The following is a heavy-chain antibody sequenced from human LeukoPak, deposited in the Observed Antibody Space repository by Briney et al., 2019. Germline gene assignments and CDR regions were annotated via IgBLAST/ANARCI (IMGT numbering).Heavy chain of an antibody. Sequence: GGSLRLSCAASGFTFSSYGMHWVRQAPGKGLEWVAFIRYDGSNKYYADSVKGRFTISRDNAKNTLYLQMNSLRAEDTAVYYCARDLNVVVPRDAFDFWGQGTMVTVSS. CDR3: ARDLNVVVPRDAFDF. CDR1: GFTFSSYG. D-gene: IGHD2-15*01. V-gene: IGHV3-30*02. CDR2: IRYDGSNK. J-gene: IGHJ3*01.